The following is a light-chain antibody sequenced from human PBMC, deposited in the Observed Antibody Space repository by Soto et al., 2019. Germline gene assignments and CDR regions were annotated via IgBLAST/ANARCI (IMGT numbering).Light chain of an antibody. CDR2: AAS. V-gene: IGKV1-27*01. CDR3: QKYNSAPWT. J-gene: IGKJ1*01. CDR1: QGISNY. Sequence: DIQMTQSPSPLAKSVGDRVTITCRASQGISNYLAWYQQKPGKVPKLLIYAASTLQSGVPSRFSGSGSGTDFTLTISSLQPEDVATYYCQKYNSAPWTFGQGTKVEIK.